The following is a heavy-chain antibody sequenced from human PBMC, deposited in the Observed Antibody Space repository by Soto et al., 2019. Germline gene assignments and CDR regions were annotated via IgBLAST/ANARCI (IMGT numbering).Heavy chain of an antibody. V-gene: IGHV1-69*12. Sequence: QVQLVQSGAEVEKPGSSVKVSCKASGGTFSTYVISWVRQAPGQGLEWMGGIIPVFATTNYAQKFQGRVTITADESTRTGYMELNSLRSEDTAVYYCARGRIAGAATDFYYYGMDVWGQGTSVTVSS. CDR1: GGTFSTYV. D-gene: IGHD1-26*01. J-gene: IGHJ6*02. CDR2: IIPVFATT. CDR3: ARGRIAGAATDFYYYGMDV.